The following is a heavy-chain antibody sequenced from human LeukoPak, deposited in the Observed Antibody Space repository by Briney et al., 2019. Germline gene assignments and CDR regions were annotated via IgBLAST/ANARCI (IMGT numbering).Heavy chain of an antibody. CDR3: AKDIHDYYYYMDV. J-gene: IGHJ6*03. Sequence: GGSLRLSCAASGFTFSSYSMNWVRQAPGKGLEWVSLISGDGGSTYYADSVKGRFTISRDNSKNSLYLQMNSLRTEDTALYYCAKDIHDYYYYMDVWGKGTTVTVSS. CDR2: ISGDGGST. CDR1: GFTFSSYS. V-gene: IGHV3-43*02.